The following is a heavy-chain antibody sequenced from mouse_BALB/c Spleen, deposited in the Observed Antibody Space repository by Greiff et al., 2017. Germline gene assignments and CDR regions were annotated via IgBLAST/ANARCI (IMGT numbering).Heavy chain of an antibody. D-gene: IGHD2-4*01. Sequence: EVMLVESGGGLVKPGGSLKLSCAASGFTFSSYTMSWVRQTPEKRLEWVATISSGGSYTYYPDSVKGRFTISRDNAKNTLYLQMSSLKSEDTAMYYCTSLYDYDDGYYFDYWGQGTTLTVSS. CDR1: GFTFSSYT. CDR3: TSLYDYDDGYYFDY. J-gene: IGHJ2*01. V-gene: IGHV5-6-4*01. CDR2: ISSGGSYT.